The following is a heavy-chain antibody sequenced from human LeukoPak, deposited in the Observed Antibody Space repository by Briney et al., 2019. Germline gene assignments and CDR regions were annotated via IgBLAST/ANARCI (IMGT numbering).Heavy chain of an antibody. CDR2: INPSGGST. Sequence: ASVKVSCKASGYTFTSYYMHWVRQAPGQGLEWMGIINPSGGSTSYAQKFQGRVTMTRDMSTSTVYMELSSLRSEDTAVYYCARDPEGGAFDIWGQGTMVTVSS. CDR1: GYTFTSYY. D-gene: IGHD3-16*01. V-gene: IGHV1-46*01. CDR3: ARDPEGGAFDI. J-gene: IGHJ3*02.